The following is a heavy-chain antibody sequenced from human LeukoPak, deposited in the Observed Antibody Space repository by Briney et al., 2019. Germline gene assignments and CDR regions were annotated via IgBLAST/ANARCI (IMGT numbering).Heavy chain of an antibody. V-gene: IGHV3-48*04. Sequence: PGGSLRLSCAVSGFTFSSYWMTWVRQAPGKGLEWISHISNSGSTIHYADSLKGRFTISRDNAKNSLYLQINSLRAEDTAVYYCARSADSSGYFREIPLYYFDYWGQGTLVTVSS. CDR3: ARSADSSGYFREIPLYYFDY. J-gene: IGHJ4*02. D-gene: IGHD3-22*01. CDR1: GFTFSSYW. CDR2: ISNSGSTI.